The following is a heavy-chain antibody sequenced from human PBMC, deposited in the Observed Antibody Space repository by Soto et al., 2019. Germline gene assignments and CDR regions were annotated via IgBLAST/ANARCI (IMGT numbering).Heavy chain of an antibody. CDR3: AEDYSGANYYDRSGYYTH. J-gene: IGHJ4*02. CDR2: ISGSGGST. Sequence: EVQLLESGGGLVQPGGSLRLSCAASGFTFSSYAMSWVRQAPGKGLEWVSAISGSGGSTYYADSVKGRFTISRDNSKKTLYLQMNSLRAEDTAVYYCAEDYSGANYYDRSGYYTHWGQGTLVTVSS. CDR1: GFTFSSYA. V-gene: IGHV3-23*01. D-gene: IGHD3-22*01.